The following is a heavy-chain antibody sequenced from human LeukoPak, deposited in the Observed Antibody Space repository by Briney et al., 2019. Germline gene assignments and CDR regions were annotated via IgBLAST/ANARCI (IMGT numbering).Heavy chain of an antibody. CDR2: IRNKANSYTT. D-gene: IGHD1-26*01. CDR1: GFTFRDHY. J-gene: IGHJ4*02. CDR3: ASIRGTFGY. Sequence: AGGSLRLSCAASGFTFRDHYMDWVRQAPGKGLEWVGRIRNKANSYTTEYAASVKGRFTISRDDSKNSLYLQMSSLKTDDTAMYYCASIRGTFGYWGQGTLVTVSS. V-gene: IGHV3-72*01.